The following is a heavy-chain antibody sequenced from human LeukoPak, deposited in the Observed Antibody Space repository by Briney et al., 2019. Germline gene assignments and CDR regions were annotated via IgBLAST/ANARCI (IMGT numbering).Heavy chain of an antibody. D-gene: IGHD3-16*01. Sequence: GGSLRLSFAASGFTFDDYAMHWVRQAPGKGLVWVSRINGDGGSTDYADSVKGRFTISRDNAKNTLYLQMNSLRAEDTAVYYCVRGGVDYWGQGTLVTVSS. V-gene: IGHV3-74*01. J-gene: IGHJ4*02. CDR3: VRGGVDY. CDR2: INGDGGST. CDR1: GFTFDDYA.